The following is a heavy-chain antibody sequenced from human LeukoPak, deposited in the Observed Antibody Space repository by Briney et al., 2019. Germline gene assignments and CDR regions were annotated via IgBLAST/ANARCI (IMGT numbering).Heavy chain of an antibody. J-gene: IGHJ6*03. Sequence: GGSLRLSCAASGFSVYSNYMTWVRQAPGKGLEWVSVIYAGTNTYYADSVKGRFTISRDNSKNTLYLQMNSLRAEDTALYYCAREIRIAAAGFYYYYYMDVWGKGTTVTVSS. D-gene: IGHD6-13*01. CDR2: IYAGTNT. CDR1: GFSVYSNY. CDR3: AREIRIAAAGFYYYYYMDV. V-gene: IGHV3-53*01.